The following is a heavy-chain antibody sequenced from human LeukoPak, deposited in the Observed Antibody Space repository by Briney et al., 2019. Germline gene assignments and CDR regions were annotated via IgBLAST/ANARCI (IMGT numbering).Heavy chain of an antibody. V-gene: IGHV4-31*03. D-gene: IGHD3-22*01. CDR2: IYYSGST. Sequence: SETLSLTCTVSGGSISSSSYYWGWIRQPPGKGLEWIGYIYYSGSTYYNPSLKSRVTISVDTSKNQFSLKLSSVTAADTAVYYCARDVRNYYDSSGFDYWGQGTLVTVSS. J-gene: IGHJ4*02. CDR1: GGSISSSSYY. CDR3: ARDVRNYYDSSGFDY.